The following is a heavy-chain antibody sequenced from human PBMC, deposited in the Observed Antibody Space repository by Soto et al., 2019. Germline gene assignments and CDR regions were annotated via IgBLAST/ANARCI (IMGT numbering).Heavy chain of an antibody. CDR1: GFTFDDYA. J-gene: IGHJ3*02. V-gene: IGHV3-9*01. Sequence: GGSLRLSCAASGFTFDDYAMHWVRQAPGKGLEWVSGISWNSGSIGYADSVKGRFTISRDNAKNSLYLQMNSLRAEDTALYYCAKDFAGGGYYAFDIWGQGTMVTVSS. D-gene: IGHD3-22*01. CDR3: AKDFAGGGYYAFDI. CDR2: ISWNSGSI.